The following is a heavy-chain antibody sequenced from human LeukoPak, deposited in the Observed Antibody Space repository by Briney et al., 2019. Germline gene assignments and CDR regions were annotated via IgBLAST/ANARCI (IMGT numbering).Heavy chain of an antibody. V-gene: IGHV1-2*02. CDR1: GYTFTGYY. CDR3: TREDY. Sequence: SVKVSCKASGYTFTGYYIHWLRQAPGQGLEWMGWINSNSGATNYAQKFQDRVTMTRDTSITTAYMELNSLGSDDTAVYYCTREDYWGQGTLVTVSS. J-gene: IGHJ4*02. CDR2: INSNSGAT.